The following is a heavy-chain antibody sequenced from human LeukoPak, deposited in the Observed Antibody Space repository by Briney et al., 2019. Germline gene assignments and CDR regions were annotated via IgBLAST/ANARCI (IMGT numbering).Heavy chain of an antibody. V-gene: IGHV3-23*01. J-gene: IGHJ6*03. Sequence: GGSLRLSCAASGFTFASYALSWVRQAPGKGLEWVSAISGSDAGTYYADSVKGRFTISRDNSKNTVYLQMNSLRTEDTAVYYCAKTVGASTFYYYMDVWGKGTTVTVTS. CDR2: ISGSDAGT. D-gene: IGHD1-26*01. CDR1: GFTFASYA. CDR3: AKTVGASTFYYYMDV.